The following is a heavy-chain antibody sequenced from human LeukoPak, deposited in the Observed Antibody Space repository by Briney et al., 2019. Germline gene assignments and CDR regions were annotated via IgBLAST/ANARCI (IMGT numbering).Heavy chain of an antibody. J-gene: IGHJ4*02. Sequence: SETLSLTCTVSGGSINNYYWSWIRQPAGKGLEWLGRIYTSGNTNYNPSLKSRVTMSVDTSKNQFSLKLSSVTAADTAVYYCAIGSSGYYYGWGQGTLVTVSS. V-gene: IGHV4-4*07. CDR1: GGSINNYY. CDR2: IYTSGNT. CDR3: AIGSSGYYYG. D-gene: IGHD3-22*01.